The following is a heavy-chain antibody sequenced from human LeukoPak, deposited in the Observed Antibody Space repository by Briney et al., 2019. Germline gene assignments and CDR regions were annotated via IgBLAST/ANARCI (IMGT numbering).Heavy chain of an antibody. CDR1: GFTFTNFG. Sequence: GGSLRLTCAASGFTFTNFGMHWVRQAPGKGLEWVAFINYLGSTRFYADSVKGRFTVSRDDSMSTLYLQMNSLRPEDMAVYYCAKDWDWAFYYWGQGTLVTVSS. V-gene: IGHV3-30*02. CDR2: INYLGSTR. J-gene: IGHJ4*02. D-gene: IGHD3/OR15-3a*01. CDR3: AKDWDWAFYY.